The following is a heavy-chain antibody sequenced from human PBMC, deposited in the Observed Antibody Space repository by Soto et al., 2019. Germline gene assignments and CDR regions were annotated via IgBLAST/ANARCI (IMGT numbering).Heavy chain of an antibody. J-gene: IGHJ4*02. Sequence: EVQLLESGGDLVQPGGSLRLSCVASGFTFSNDAMSWVRQAPGKGLEWGSGISGSSRTIYYADSVKGRFITSRDNSRNRGYLQLYTLTVDNLAVYYFARDHGLPSPTPPPACWGGGTLVTVSS. D-gene: IGHD4-17*01. CDR2: ISGSSRTI. CDR1: GFTFSNDA. V-gene: IGHV3-23*01. CDR3: ARDHGLPSPTPPPAC.